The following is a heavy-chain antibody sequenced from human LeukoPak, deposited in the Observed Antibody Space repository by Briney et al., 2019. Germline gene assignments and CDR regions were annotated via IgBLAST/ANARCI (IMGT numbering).Heavy chain of an antibody. CDR3: ARGSSGYYYSLLGY. V-gene: IGHV3-30*14. J-gene: IGHJ4*02. Sequence: GGSLRLSCTASGFTFSDHAMHWVRQAPGKGLEWVTVISYHARDQFYADSVKGRFTISRDNSKNTVYLQMNSLRAEDTAVYYCARGSSGYYYSLLGYWGQGTLVTVSS. CDR2: ISYHARDQ. D-gene: IGHD3-22*01. CDR1: GFTFSDHA.